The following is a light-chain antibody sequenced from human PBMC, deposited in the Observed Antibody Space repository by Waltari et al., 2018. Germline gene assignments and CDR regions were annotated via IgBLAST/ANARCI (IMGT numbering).Light chain of an antibody. J-gene: IGLJ3*02. CDR1: SGSLSTTSY. CDR3: ALYMGSGIWV. CDR2: KAN. Sequence: QTVVTQEPSLSVSPGGTDTLNCALSSGSLSTTSYATWYQPAPGQAPRTLVYKANARSSGVPDRFSGSILGNTAALTITGAQADDESDYYCALYMGSGIWVFGGGTRLTVL. V-gene: IGLV8-61*01.